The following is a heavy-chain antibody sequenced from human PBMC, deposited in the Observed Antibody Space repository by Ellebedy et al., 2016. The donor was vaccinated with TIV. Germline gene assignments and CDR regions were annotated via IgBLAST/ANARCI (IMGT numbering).Heavy chain of an antibody. D-gene: IGHD2-2*01. V-gene: IGHV1-69*13. J-gene: IGHJ5*02. CDR1: GGTFSSYA. CDR2: IIPIFGTA. CDR3: ARAHQVLYWFDP. Sequence: SVKVSXXASGGTFSSYAISWVRQAPGQGLEWMGGIIPIFGTANYAQKFQGRVTITADESTSTAYMELSSLRSEDTAVYYCARAHQVLYWFDPWGQGTLVTVSS.